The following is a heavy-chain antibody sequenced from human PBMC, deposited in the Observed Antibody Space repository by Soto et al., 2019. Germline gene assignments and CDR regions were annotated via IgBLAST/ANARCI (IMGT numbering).Heavy chain of an antibody. CDR3: ARGYTRDYYGSGSYYSPFDY. Sequence: SQTLSLTCAISGDSVSSNSAAWNWIRQSPSRGLEWLGRTYYRSKWYNDYAVSVKSRITINPDTSKNQFSLQLNSVTPEDTAVYYCARGYTRDYYGSGSYYSPFDYWGQGTLVTVSS. D-gene: IGHD3-10*01. CDR2: TYYRSKWYN. V-gene: IGHV6-1*01. CDR1: GDSVSSNSAA. J-gene: IGHJ4*02.